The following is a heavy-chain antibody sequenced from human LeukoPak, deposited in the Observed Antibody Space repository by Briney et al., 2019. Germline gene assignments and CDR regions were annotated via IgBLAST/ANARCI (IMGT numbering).Heavy chain of an antibody. V-gene: IGHV3-7*01. Sequence: GGSLRLSCAASGFTVSGYWMSWVRQVPGKGLESVAHIKQDGSETYYVDTVRGRLIISRDNAKNSLYLQMNSLRVEDTAVYHCARGPTDFDASDIWGHGTWSPSL. CDR2: IKQDGSET. CDR1: GFTVSGYW. CDR3: ARGPTDFDASDI. J-gene: IGHJ3*02.